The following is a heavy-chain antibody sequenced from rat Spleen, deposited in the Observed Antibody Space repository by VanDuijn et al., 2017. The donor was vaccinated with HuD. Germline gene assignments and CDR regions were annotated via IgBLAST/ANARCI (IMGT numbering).Heavy chain of an antibody. D-gene: IGHD1-1*01. V-gene: IGHV5-22*01. CDR3: ASHGRLTTVVDY. Sequence: EVQLVESGGGLVQPGRSMKLSCAASGFTFSNYDMAWVRQAPTKGLEWVASISYEGSSTYYGDSVKGRFTMSRDNAKSILYLQMNSLRSEDPATYYCASHGRLTTVVDYWGQGVMVTVSS. CDR2: ISYEGSST. J-gene: IGHJ2*01. CDR1: GFTFSNYD.